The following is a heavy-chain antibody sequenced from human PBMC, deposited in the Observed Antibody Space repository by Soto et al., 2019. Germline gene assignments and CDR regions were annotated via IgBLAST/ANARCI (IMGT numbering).Heavy chain of an antibody. CDR1: GFTFSSFA. CDR3: AKENGYSSTWFEFDY. V-gene: IGHV3-23*01. CDR2: IRGRGGST. Sequence: EVQLLESGGGLLQPGGSLRLSFAASGFTFSSFAMSWVARAPGKGLEWVSAIRGRGGSTDYAASVKGRFTISRDNSKNTLYLQMNSLRAEDTAVYYCAKENGYSSTWFEFDYWGQGTLVTVSS. J-gene: IGHJ4*02. D-gene: IGHD6-13*01.